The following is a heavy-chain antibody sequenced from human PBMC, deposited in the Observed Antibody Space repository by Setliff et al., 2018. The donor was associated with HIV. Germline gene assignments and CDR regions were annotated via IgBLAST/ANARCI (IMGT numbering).Heavy chain of an antibody. Sequence: ASVKVSCKASGYTFTTYDIIWVRQATGQGLEWMGWMNPNSGNTGYAERFQGRVTMTRDTSISTVYMELTSLRSEDMAVYYCARGLRQNRSNSDVFDVWGQGTVVTVSS. CDR3: ARGLRQNRSNSDVFDV. V-gene: IGHV1-8*02. J-gene: IGHJ3*01. CDR2: MNPNSGNT. D-gene: IGHD4-4*01. CDR1: GYTFTTYD.